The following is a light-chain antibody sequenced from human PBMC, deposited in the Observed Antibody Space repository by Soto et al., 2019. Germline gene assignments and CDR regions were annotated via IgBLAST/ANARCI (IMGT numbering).Light chain of an antibody. Sequence: DIQMTQSPSSLSASEGDRVPITCRASQSINRHVNWYQQKPGRAPKLLIYGASNLQSDAPSRFSGSGSGTDFTLTVRDLQPEDFATYYCQQGYSLPVTFGQGTRLEIK. CDR2: GAS. CDR3: QQGYSLPVT. V-gene: IGKV1-39*01. CDR1: QSINRH. J-gene: IGKJ5*01.